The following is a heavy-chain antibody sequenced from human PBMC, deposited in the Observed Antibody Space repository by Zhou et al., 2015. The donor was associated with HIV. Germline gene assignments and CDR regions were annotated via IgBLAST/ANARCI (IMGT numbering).Heavy chain of an antibody. CDR1: GYTFTGYY. J-gene: IGHJ4*02. D-gene: IGHD3-22*01. V-gene: IGHV1-2*02. Sequence: QVQLVQSGAEVKRPGASVKVSCKASGYTFTGYYMHWVRQAPGQGLQWMGWINPNSGYAKYAQKFQGRVTMTRDTSISTAFMELSSLRYDDTAVYYCAQDVPSYYSDSSGHQVMGAHWGQGTQVTVSS. CDR3: AQDVPSYYSDSSGHQVMGAH. CDR2: INPNSGYA.